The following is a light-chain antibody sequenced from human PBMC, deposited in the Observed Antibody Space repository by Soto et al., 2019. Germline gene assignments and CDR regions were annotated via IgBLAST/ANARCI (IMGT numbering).Light chain of an antibody. CDR2: GAS. Sequence: EIVLTQSPGTLSLSPGERATLSCRASQSVSSSYLAWYQQKPGQAPRLLIYGASSRATGIPDRFSGSGSGTDFTLTISRLETEDFALYYCQQDGSSPPYTFGQGTKLEIK. J-gene: IGKJ2*01. CDR1: QSVSSSY. V-gene: IGKV3-20*01. CDR3: QQDGSSPPYT.